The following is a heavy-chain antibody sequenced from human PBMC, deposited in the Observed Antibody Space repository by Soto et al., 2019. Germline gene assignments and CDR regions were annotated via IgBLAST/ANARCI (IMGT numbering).Heavy chain of an antibody. CDR1: GESISSGGYY. V-gene: IGHV4-31*03. D-gene: IGHD6-6*01. CDR3: ARASSSSSAADY. J-gene: IGHJ4*02. Sequence: QVQLQESGPGLVKASQTLSLICSVSGESISSGGYYWSWIRHHPGKGLEWIGYIYDSESAYYNPSLKSRVTISMDTSKNHFAMKLSSVTAAVTAVYYCARASSSSSAADYWGQGTLITFSS. CDR2: IYDSESA.